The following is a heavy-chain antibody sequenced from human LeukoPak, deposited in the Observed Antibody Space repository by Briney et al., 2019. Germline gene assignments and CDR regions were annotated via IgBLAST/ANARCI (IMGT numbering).Heavy chain of an antibody. V-gene: IGHV3-30-3*01. Sequence: GGARRLSCAASGFTFSGFAIHWVRQAPGKGVGGGAVISYDGSNKYYADSVKGRFTISRDNSKNTLYLQMNSLRAEDTAVYYCARDMVVAATRAFDYWGQGTLVTVSS. D-gene: IGHD2-15*01. CDR3: ARDMVVAATRAFDY. J-gene: IGHJ4*02. CDR1: GFTFSGFA. CDR2: ISYDGSNK.